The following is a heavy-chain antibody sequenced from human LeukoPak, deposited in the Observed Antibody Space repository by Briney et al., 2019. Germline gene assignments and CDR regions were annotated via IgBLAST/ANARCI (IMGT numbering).Heavy chain of an antibody. CDR2: IDPSSTYI. CDR3: TREGRGYCSSTSCYTPYYFDY. D-gene: IGHD2-2*02. Sequence: PGGSLRLSCSASRFTFSSYTMNWVRQAPGKGLEWVSSIDPSSTYIYYADSVKGRFTISRDNAQNSLYLQMNSLRAEDTAVYYCTREGRGYCSSTSCYTPYYFDYWGQGTLVTVSS. CDR1: RFTFSSYT. J-gene: IGHJ4*02. V-gene: IGHV3-21*01.